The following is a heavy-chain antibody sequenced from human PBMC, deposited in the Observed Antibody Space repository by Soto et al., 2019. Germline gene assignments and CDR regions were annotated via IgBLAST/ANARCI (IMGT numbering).Heavy chain of an antibody. CDR3: ARDGLTGYSSGWSGGDY. J-gene: IGHJ4*02. Sequence: EVQLVESGGGLVQPGGSLRLSCAASGFTFSSYSLNWVRQAPGEGLEWVSYIDSSSSIIYYADSVKGRFTISRDNAKNSRYLQMNSLRAEDTAVYYCARDGLTGYSSGWSGGDYWGQGTLVAVSS. D-gene: IGHD6-19*01. CDR1: GFTFSSYS. V-gene: IGHV3-48*01. CDR2: IDSSSSII.